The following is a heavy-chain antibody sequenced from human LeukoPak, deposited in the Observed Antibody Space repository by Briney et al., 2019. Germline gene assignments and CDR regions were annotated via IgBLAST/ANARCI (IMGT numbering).Heavy chain of an antibody. D-gene: IGHD4-23*01. J-gene: IGHJ4*02. CDR3: ARGTVGF. Sequence: GGSLRLSCAASGFTFSSYAMNWVRQAPGKGLQWVANIKQDGSEKYYVDSVKGRFTISRDNAKNSLYLQMNSLRAEDTAVYYCARGTVGFWGQGTLVTVSS. CDR2: IKQDGSEK. V-gene: IGHV3-7*01. CDR1: GFTFSSYA.